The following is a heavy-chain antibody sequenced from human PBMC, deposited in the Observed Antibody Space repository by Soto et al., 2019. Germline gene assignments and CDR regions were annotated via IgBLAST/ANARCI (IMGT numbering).Heavy chain of an antibody. CDR2: TYYRSKWYN. D-gene: IGHD6-19*01. CDR1: GDSVSSRSAA. J-gene: IGHJ5*02. CDR3: ARTPKQWLANWFDP. Sequence: SQTLSLTCAISGDSVSSRSAAWNWIRQSPSRGLEWLGRTYYRSKWYNDYAVSVKSRITINPDTSKNQFSLQLNSVTPEDTAVYYCARTPKQWLANWFDPWGQGTLVTVSS. V-gene: IGHV6-1*01.